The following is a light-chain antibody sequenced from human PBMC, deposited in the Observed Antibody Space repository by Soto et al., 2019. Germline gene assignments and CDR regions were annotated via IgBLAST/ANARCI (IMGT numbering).Light chain of an antibody. CDR3: SAFTGTTYV. CDR2: DVS. J-gene: IGLJ1*01. Sequence: QSALTQPASVSGSPGQSITISCTGTSSDVGGYNYVSWYQHYPGKAPKLMICDVSNRPSGVSNRFSGSKSGNTASLTISGLQAEDEADYYCSAFTGTTYVFGTGTKVTVL. V-gene: IGLV2-14*03. CDR1: SSDVGGYNY.